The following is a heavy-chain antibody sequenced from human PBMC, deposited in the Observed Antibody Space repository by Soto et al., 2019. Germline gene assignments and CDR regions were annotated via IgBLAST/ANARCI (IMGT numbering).Heavy chain of an antibody. Sequence: LETLSLTCTVSSGSISGYYWNWIRQPPGRGLEWIGYAYYSGSSHYNPSLKSRVTISVDTSKNQISLNLSSVTAADTAVYYCATEYSRNWFDPWGQGTLVTVSS. CDR3: ATEYSRNWFDP. CDR2: AYYSGSS. CDR1: SGSISGYY. V-gene: IGHV4-59*01. D-gene: IGHD2-21*01. J-gene: IGHJ5*02.